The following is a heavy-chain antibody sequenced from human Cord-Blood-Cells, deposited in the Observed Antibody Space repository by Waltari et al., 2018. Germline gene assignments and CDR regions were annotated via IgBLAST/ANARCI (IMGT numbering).Heavy chain of an antibody. V-gene: IGHV4-39*01. CDR3: ARQDSGSYPDY. J-gene: IGHJ4*02. CDR1: GGSISISSYY. D-gene: IGHD1-26*01. CDR2: IYYSGST. Sequence: QLQLQESGPGLVKPSETLSLNCTVSGGSISISSYYWGWIRQPPGKGLEWIGSIYYSGSTYHNPSLKSRVTISVDTSKNQFSLKLSSVTAADTAVYYCARQDSGSYPDYWGQGTLVTVSS.